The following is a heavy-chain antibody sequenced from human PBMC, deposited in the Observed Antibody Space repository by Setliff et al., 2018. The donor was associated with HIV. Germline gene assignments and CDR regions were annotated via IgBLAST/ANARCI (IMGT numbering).Heavy chain of an antibody. CDR1: GGSFSGYC. CDR2: INHSGRT. Sequence: PSETLSLTCAVYGGSFSGYCWSWIRQPPGKGLEWIGEINHSGRTKYSPSLRSRVSISVDTSKTQFSLKLSSVTAADTAVYYCARGRDYYGSGSYYNGRANYYFYMDVWGKGTTVTVSS. D-gene: IGHD3-10*01. J-gene: IGHJ6*03. V-gene: IGHV4-34*01. CDR3: ARGRDYYGSGSYYNGRANYYFYMDV.